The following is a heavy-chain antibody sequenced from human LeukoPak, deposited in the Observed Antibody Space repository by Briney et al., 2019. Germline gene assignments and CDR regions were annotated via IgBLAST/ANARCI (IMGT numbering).Heavy chain of an antibody. D-gene: IGHD5-18*01. Sequence: GGSLRLSCAASGFTFSEYSMNWVRQAPGKGLEWVSYITSSSGTTHYADSVKGRFTISRDNAKNSLYLQMNSLRAEDTAVYYCARDLGYSYEGYFDYWGQGTLVTVSS. CDR3: ARDLGYSYEGYFDY. CDR2: ITSSSGTT. CDR1: GFTFSEYS. J-gene: IGHJ4*02. V-gene: IGHV3-48*01.